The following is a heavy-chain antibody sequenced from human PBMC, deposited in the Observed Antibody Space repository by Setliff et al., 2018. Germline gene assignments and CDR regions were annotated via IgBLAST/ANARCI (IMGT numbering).Heavy chain of an antibody. CDR2: IYHSGSA. CDR3: AREVGTSTSSDAFDV. J-gene: IGHJ3*01. V-gene: IGHV4-30-4*08. D-gene: IGHD1-26*01. CDR1: GDSISSGDYF. Sequence: PSETLSLTCTVSGDSISSGDYFWSWIRQPPGKGLEWIAYIYHSGSAYYNPSLKSRVTMSVDTSKNQFSLHLTSVTAADTAVYYCAREVGTSTSSDAFDVCGQGMMFTVSS.